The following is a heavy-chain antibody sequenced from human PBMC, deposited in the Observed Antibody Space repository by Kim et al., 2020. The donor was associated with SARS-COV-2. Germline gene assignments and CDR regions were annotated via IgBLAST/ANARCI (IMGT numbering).Heavy chain of an antibody. D-gene: IGHD6-19*01. CDR2: GGT. J-gene: IGHJ4*02. Sequence: GGTNYAQKFQGRVTRTRDTSISTAYMELRSLRSDDTAVYYCTTSAVSDVDYWGQGTLVTVSS. V-gene: IGHV1-2*02. CDR3: TTSAVSDVDY.